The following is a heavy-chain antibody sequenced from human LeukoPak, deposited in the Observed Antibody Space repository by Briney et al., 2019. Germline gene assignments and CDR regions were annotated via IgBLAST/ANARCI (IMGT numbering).Heavy chain of an antibody. J-gene: IGHJ6*03. D-gene: IGHD3-16*01. Sequence: PGGSLRLSCAASGFTFNIYWMTWVRQAPGKGLEWVANIMQEGSERYYVDSVKGRFTISRDNAKNSLYLQMNSLRAEDTAVYYCARGLRPYYYYYMDVWGKGTTVTVSS. CDR1: GFTFNIYW. V-gene: IGHV3-7*01. CDR2: IMQEGSER. CDR3: ARGLRPYYYYYMDV.